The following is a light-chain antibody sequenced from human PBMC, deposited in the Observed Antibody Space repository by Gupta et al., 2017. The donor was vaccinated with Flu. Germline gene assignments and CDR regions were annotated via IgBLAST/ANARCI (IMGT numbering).Light chain of an antibody. CDR3: KSRDSSGNHLV. Sequence: SSALPPAPAVAVALGQTVRITCQGDSLRTYYASWYQQKPGQAPVLVIYGYNNRPSGIPDRFSGSSSGNTASLTITGAQAEDEADYYCKSRDSSGNHLVFGGGTKLTVL. CDR1: SLRTYY. CDR2: GYN. V-gene: IGLV3-19*01. J-gene: IGLJ3*02.